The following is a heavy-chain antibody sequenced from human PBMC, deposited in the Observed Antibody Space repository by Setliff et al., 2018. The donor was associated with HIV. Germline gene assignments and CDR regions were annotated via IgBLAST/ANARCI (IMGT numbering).Heavy chain of an antibody. CDR1: GGSISSGSYY. CDR2: IHTSGST. CDR3: AREVDKRQDSDAFDI. D-gene: IGHD2-15*01. J-gene: IGHJ3*02. V-gene: IGHV4-61*09. Sequence: PSETLSLTCTVSGGSISSGSYYWSWIRQPAGKGLEWIGHIHTSGSTKYNPSLKSRVTISADTSKNQFSLNLSSVTAAETAVYYCAREVDKRQDSDAFDIWGPGTMVTVSS.